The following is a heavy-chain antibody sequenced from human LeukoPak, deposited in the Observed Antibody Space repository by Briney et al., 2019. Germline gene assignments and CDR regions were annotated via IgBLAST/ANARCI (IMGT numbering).Heavy chain of an antibody. CDR2: INPNSGGT. CDR3: ARDVAVADSVLFDY. CDR1: GYTFTGYY. V-gene: IGHV1-2*06. Sequence: ASVKVSCKASGYTFTGYYMHWVRQAPGQGLEWMGRINPNSGGTNYAQKFQGRVTMTRDTSISTAYMELGRLRSDDTAVYYCARDVAVADSVLFDYWGQGTLVTVSS. J-gene: IGHJ4*02. D-gene: IGHD6-19*01.